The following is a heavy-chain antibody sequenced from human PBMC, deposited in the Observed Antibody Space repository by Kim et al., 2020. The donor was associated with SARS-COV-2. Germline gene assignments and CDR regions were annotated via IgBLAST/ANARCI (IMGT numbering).Heavy chain of an antibody. CDR1: GGSISSSSYY. Sequence: SETLSLTCTVSGGSISSSSYYWGWIRQPPGKGLEWIGSIYYSGSTYYNPSLKSRVTISVDTSKNQFSLKLSSVTAADTAVYYCARGYSYGPAETPVDYWGQGTLVTVSS. CDR3: ARGYSYGPAETPVDY. J-gene: IGHJ4*02. CDR2: IYYSGST. D-gene: IGHD5-18*01. V-gene: IGHV4-39*07.